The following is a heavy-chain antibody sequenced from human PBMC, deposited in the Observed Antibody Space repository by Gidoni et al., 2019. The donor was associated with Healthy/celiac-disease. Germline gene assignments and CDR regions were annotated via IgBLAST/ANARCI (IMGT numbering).Heavy chain of an antibody. V-gene: IGHV3-33*01. J-gene: IGHJ3*02. D-gene: IGHD6-13*01. Sequence: QVQLVESGGGVAQPGRSLSLSCAASGFTFRSPGMHWVRQAPGKGLEWVAVLWYDGSKKYYAETVKDRFTISRDNSKNTLYLQMNSLRAEDTAVYYCAGEKARSSWYEGYDAFDIWGQGTMVTVSS. CDR1: GFTFRSPG. CDR2: LWYDGSKK. CDR3: AGEKARSSWYEGYDAFDI.